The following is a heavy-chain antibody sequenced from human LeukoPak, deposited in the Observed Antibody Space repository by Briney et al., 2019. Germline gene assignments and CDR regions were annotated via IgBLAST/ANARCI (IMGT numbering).Heavy chain of an antibody. V-gene: IGHV3-53*01. Sequence: GGSLRLSCAASGFTVRNNYMSWVRQAPGKGLEWVSVIYSGGSTYYADSVKGRFTISRDNSKNTLYLQMNSLRVEDTAVYYCARGEDYDRSGYYYVNDYWGQGTLVTVSS. CDR2: IYSGGST. D-gene: IGHD3-22*01. CDR1: GFTVRNNY. J-gene: IGHJ4*02. CDR3: ARGEDYDRSGYYYVNDY.